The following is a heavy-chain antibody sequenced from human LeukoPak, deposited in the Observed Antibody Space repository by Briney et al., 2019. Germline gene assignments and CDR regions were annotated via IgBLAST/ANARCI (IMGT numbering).Heavy chain of an antibody. D-gene: IGHD6-19*01. CDR3: AREDSSGWFSAY. CDR2: IWYDGSKQ. V-gene: IGHV3-33*01. CDR1: GFTFSSYG. J-gene: IGHJ4*02. Sequence: GGSLRLSCAASGFTFSSYGMHWVRQAPGKGLEWVAVIWYDGSKQLYADSVKGRFSISRDDSTSTLYLQMNSLRAEDTAVYYCAREDSSGWFSAYWGQGTLVTVSS.